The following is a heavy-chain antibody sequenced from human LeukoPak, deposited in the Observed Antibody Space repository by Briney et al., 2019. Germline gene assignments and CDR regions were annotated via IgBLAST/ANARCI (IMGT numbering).Heavy chain of an antibody. V-gene: IGHV3-23*01. J-gene: IGHJ6*02. CDR1: GFXFSSYA. CDR3: AKSVGAYYYGMDV. CDR2: ISGSGSST. Sequence: GGSLRLSCAASGFXFSSYAITWVRQALGKGLEWVSGISGSGSSTSYTESVKGRFTISRDISKNTLYLQMSSLRAEDTAVYYCAKSVGAYYYGMDVWGQGTTVTVSS.